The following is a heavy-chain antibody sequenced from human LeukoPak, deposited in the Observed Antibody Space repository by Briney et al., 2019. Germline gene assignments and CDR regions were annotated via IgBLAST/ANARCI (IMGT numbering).Heavy chain of an antibody. CDR1: GYTFTSYY. CDR2: INPSGGST. V-gene: IGHV1-46*01. Sequence: ASVKVSCKASGYTFTSYYMHWVRQAPGQGLEWMGIINPSGGSTNYAQKFQGRATMTRDMSTSTVYMELSSLRSEDTAVYYCARGSGSSVDDYWGQGTLVTVSS. D-gene: IGHD1-26*01. CDR3: ARGSGSSVDDY. J-gene: IGHJ4*02.